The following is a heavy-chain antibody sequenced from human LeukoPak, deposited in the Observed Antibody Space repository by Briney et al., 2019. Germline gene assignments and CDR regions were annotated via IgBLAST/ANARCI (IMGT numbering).Heavy chain of an antibody. V-gene: IGHV3-30*04. Sequence: GGSLRLSCAASGFTFSSFGLHWVRQAPGRGLEWVALISPDGSYAYYADSVKGRFTISRYNSENTFYLQLTNVRSEDAAVYFCARDHGAFDYWGQGTLVTVSS. CDR3: ARDHGAFDY. CDR2: ISPDGSYA. D-gene: IGHD3-10*01. CDR1: GFTFSSFG. J-gene: IGHJ4*02.